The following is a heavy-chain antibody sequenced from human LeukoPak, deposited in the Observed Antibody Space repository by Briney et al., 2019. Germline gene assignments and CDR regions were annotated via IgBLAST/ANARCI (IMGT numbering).Heavy chain of an antibody. Sequence: GGSLRLSCAASGFTFNSYGMNWVRQAPGKGLEWVSFISSSSSYIYYADSLKGRFTISRDNAKNSLYLQMNSLRAEDTAVYYCASDKAPDDYGDSFYMDVWGKGTTVTVSS. CDR3: ASDKAPDDYGDSFYMDV. CDR2: ISSSSSYI. CDR1: GFTFNSYG. J-gene: IGHJ6*03. V-gene: IGHV3-21*01. D-gene: IGHD4/OR15-4a*01.